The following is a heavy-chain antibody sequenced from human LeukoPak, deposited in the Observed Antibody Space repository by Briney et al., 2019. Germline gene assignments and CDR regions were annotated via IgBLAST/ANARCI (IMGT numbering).Heavy chain of an antibody. J-gene: IGHJ4*02. Sequence: ASVKVSCKASGYTFTSYYMHWVRQAPGQGLEWMGINNPSGGSTSYAQKFQGRVTMTRDMSTSTVYMELSSLRSEDTAVYYCARDHGYDSSGFYFDYWGQGTLVTVSS. CDR2: NNPSGGST. V-gene: IGHV1-46*01. D-gene: IGHD3-22*01. CDR3: ARDHGYDSSGFYFDY. CDR1: GYTFTSYY.